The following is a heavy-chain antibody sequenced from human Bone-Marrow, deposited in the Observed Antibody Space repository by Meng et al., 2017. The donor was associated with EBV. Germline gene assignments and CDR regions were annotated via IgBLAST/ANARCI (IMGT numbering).Heavy chain of an antibody. CDR2: ISWNGGST. J-gene: IGHJ1*01. V-gene: IGHV3-20*04. CDR3: ARGDESSSTWYSGEYLQD. D-gene: IGHD6-13*01. Sequence: EVQLVESGGCVVRPGGSLRLSCVASGFTFDDCGMSWVRQAPGKGLEWISGISWNGGSTGYAESVKGRFTISRDNAKNSLYLQMNSLGAEDTALYYCARGDESSSTWYSGEYLQDWGQGTLVTVSS. CDR1: GFTFDDCG.